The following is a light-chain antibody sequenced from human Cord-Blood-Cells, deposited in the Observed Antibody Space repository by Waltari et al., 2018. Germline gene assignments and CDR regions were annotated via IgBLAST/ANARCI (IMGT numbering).Light chain of an antibody. Sequence: DIQMTQSPSSLSASVGDRVTITCLASQSIRSYLNWYQQKPGKAPKLLIYAASSLQSGVPSRFSGSGSGTDFTLTISSLQPEDFATYYCQQSYSTPYTFGQGTKLEIK. J-gene: IGKJ2*01. CDR1: QSIRSY. CDR3: QQSYSTPYT. CDR2: AAS. V-gene: IGKV1-39*01.